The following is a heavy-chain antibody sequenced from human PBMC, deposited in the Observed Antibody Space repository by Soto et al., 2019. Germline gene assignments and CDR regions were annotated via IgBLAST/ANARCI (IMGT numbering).Heavy chain of an antibody. D-gene: IGHD4-17*01. V-gene: IGHV4-59*08. CDR3: ASRTDYGDRYYYMDV. Sequence: QVELQESGPGLVKPSETLSLTCTVSGGSINNYYWSWIRQPPGKGLEYLGYIYYTGSTKYNPSLKSRVTMSVDTSKNQVSLTVPSVTAADTAVYYCASRTDYGDRYYYMDVWGKGTTVTVSS. J-gene: IGHJ6*03. CDR1: GGSINNYY. CDR2: IYYTGST.